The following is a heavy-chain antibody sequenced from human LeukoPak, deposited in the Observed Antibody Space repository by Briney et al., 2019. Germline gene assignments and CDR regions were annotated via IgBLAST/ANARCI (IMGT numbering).Heavy chain of an antibody. CDR2: ISSSSSYI. CDR3: ARDYYYDSSGNDAFDI. J-gene: IGHJ3*02. D-gene: IGHD3-22*01. Sequence: GGSLRLSCAASGFTFNSYTLNWVRQAPGKGLEWVSSISSSSSYIYYADSVKGRFTISRDNAKNSLYLQMNSLRAEDTAVYYCARDYYYDSSGNDAFDIWGQGTMVTVSS. CDR1: GFTFNSYT. V-gene: IGHV3-21*01.